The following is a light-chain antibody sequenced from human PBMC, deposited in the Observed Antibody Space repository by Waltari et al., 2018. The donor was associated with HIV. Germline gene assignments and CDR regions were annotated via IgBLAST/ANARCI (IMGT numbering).Light chain of an antibody. Sequence: QTVVTQAPSLTVSPAGPVTPPCASPTGALTSGNYQNWFQQKPGHAPRALIYSKNKKHSWTPARFSGSLLGGKAALTLSGVQPEDEAEYYCLLYYGGQGYVFGTGTKVTVL. V-gene: IGLV7-43*01. J-gene: IGLJ1*01. CDR3: LLYYGGQGYV. CDR2: SKN. CDR1: TGALTSGNY.